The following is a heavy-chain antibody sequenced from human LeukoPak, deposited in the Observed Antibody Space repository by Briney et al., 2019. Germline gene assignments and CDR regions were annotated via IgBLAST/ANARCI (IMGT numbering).Heavy chain of an antibody. V-gene: IGHV3-23*01. CDR1: GFTFRNYA. J-gene: IGHJ4*02. CDR3: VKGSAEARPYYFDY. D-gene: IGHD2-21*01. CDR2: ITYSGGDT. Sequence: PGGSLRLSCTGSGFTFRNYAMSWVRQAPGKGLEWVSAITYSGGDTFHADSVKGRFSISRDNSKNTLYLKMNGLRAEDTAVYYCVKGSAEARPYYFDYWGQGTLVTVSS.